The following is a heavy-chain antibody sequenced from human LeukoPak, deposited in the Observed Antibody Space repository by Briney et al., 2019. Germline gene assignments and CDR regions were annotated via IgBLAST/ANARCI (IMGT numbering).Heavy chain of an antibody. CDR1: GFTFSKAW. CDR3: TCVTAYYYYGMDV. Sequence: GGSLRLSCAASGFTFSKAWMSWVRQAPGKGLEWVGRIKSKANRETTDYAAPVIGRFTISRDDSRNTLYLQMDSLKTDDTSVYYCTCVTAYYYYGMDVWGQGTTVTVSS. CDR2: IKSKANRETT. V-gene: IGHV3-15*01. J-gene: IGHJ6*02. D-gene: IGHD2-21*02.